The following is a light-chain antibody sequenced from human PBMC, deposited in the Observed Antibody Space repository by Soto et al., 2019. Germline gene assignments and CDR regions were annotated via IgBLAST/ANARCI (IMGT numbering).Light chain of an antibody. J-gene: IGKJ2*01. CDR3: QQYGSSPWT. V-gene: IGKV3D-20*01. CDR2: DAF. CDR1: QSVSNSY. Sequence: EIVLTQSPATLSLSLGERATLSCGASQSVSNSYLAWYQQKPGLAPRLLIYDAFSTATGIPDRFSGSGSGTEFTLTISRLEPEDFAVYYCQQYGSSPWTFGQGTKLEIK.